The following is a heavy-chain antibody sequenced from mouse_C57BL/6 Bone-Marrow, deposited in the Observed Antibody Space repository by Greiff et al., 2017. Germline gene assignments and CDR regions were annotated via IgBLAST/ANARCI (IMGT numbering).Heavy chain of an antibody. CDR1: GFTFSSYG. CDR2: ISSGGSYT. J-gene: IGHJ2*01. V-gene: IGHV5-6*02. Sequence: EVMLVESGGDLVKPGGSLKLSCAASGFTFSSYGMSWVRQTPDKRLEWVATISSGGSYTYYPDSVKGRFTIARYNDKNTLYLQMSSRKAEDTAMYYCARLYDVSCYGYWGQGTTLTVSS. CDR3: ARLYDVSCYGY. D-gene: IGHD1-1*01.